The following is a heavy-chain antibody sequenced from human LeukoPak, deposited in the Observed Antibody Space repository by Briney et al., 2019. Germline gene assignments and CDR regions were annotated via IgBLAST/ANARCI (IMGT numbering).Heavy chain of an antibody. CDR3: ARAPGISTSCYRGCWFDP. J-gene: IGHJ5*02. CDR2: IIPIFGTA. D-gene: IGHD2-2*01. CDR1: GGTFSSYA. V-gene: IGHV1-69*05. Sequence: GASVKVSCKASGGTFSSYAISWVRQAPGQGLEWMGGIIPIFGTANYAQKFQGRVTITTDESTSTAYMELSSLRSEDTAVYYCARAPGISTSCYRGCWFDPWGQGTLVTVSS.